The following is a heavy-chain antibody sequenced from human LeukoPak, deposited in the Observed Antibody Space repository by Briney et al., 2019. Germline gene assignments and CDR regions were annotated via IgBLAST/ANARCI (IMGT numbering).Heavy chain of an antibody. J-gene: IGHJ5*02. CDR3: ARDLGQYYDTSDNWFDP. CDR1: GFTFSNYW. CDR2: INSDGINT. Sequence: GGSLRLSCAASGFTFSNYWMHWVGQAPGKGRVWVSRINSDGINTSYADSVKGRFTISRDNAKNTLNLQMNSLRAEDTAVYYCARDLGQYYDTSDNWFDPWGQGTLVTVSS. D-gene: IGHD3-22*01. V-gene: IGHV3-74*01.